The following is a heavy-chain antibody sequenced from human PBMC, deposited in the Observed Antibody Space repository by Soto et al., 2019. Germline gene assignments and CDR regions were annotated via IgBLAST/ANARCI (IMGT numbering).Heavy chain of an antibody. CDR2: LIPVFGTP. J-gene: IGHJ5*02. D-gene: IGHD6-13*01. Sequence: QAQLVQSGAEVKKPGSSVKVSCKASGDTFTSYAISWVRQAPGQGLEWMGGLIPVFGTPDYAQQFQGRVTITADESTSTAYMELTSLRFEDTAVYYCATLGIATEEWGSWGQGTLVTVSS. CDR3: ATLGIATEEWGS. V-gene: IGHV1-69*12. CDR1: GDTFTSYA.